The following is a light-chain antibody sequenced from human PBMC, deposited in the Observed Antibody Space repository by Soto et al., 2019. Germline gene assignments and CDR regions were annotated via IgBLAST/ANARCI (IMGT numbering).Light chain of an antibody. Sequence: DVQMTQSPSSLSASVGDRVTITCRASQSIASFLNWYQQRPGTAPKLLIYATSNLESGVPSRFSGRGSATDFTLSINSLQPEDFATYFCQQTYIMPVTFGQGTRLEMK. CDR1: QSIASF. V-gene: IGKV1-39*01. J-gene: IGKJ2*01. CDR2: ATS. CDR3: QQTYIMPVT.